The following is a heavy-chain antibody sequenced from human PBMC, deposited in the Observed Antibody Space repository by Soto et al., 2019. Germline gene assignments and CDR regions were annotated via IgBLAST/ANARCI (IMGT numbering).Heavy chain of an antibody. V-gene: IGHV4-39*07. CDR2: IYYRGNT. CDR1: GDSIGNALYF. J-gene: IGHJ4*02. CDR3: ARTEYYFDY. Sequence: SGTLSLTCTVSGDSIGNALYFWGWIRQPPGKGLEWIGSIYYRGNTYYNPSLKSRVTVSLDTSKNQFSLNLRSVTAADTAVYYCARTEYYFDYWGQGTLVNVSS.